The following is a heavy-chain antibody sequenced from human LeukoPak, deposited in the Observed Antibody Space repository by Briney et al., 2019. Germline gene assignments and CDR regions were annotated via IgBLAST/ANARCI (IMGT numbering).Heavy chain of an antibody. D-gene: IGHD2-2*02. CDR2: ISWNSDNI. J-gene: IGHJ4*02. V-gene: IGHV3-9*01. Sequence: GGSLRLSCAASGFTFEEYGMHWVRQVPVKVLEWVSAISWNSDNIDYADSVKGRFTISRDNAKNSLYLEMSSLRNEDTAFYYCAKAGCRSTTRYTNSWGQGTLVTVSS. CDR3: AKAGCRSTTRYTNS. CDR1: GFTFEEYG.